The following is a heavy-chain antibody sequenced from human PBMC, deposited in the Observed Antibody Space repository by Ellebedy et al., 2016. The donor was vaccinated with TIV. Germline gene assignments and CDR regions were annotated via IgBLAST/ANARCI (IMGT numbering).Heavy chain of an antibody. V-gene: IGHV4-34*01. Sequence: SETLSLXXAVYGGSFSGYYWSWIRQPPGKGLEWIGYIYYSGSTYYNPSLKSRVTISVDTSKNQFSLKLSSVTAADTAVYYCARSGMVRGVPFDYWGQGTLVTVSS. CDR1: GGSFSGYY. CDR3: ARSGMVRGVPFDY. CDR2: IYYSGST. D-gene: IGHD3-10*01. J-gene: IGHJ4*02.